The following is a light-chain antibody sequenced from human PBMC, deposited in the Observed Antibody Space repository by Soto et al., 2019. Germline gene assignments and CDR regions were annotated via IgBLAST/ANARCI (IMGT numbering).Light chain of an antibody. CDR1: QRVSGNY. J-gene: IGKJ5*01. CDR2: GAS. CDR3: QQYGSSTIT. Sequence: EILLTQSPGTLSLSPGERATLSCRASQRVSGNYLAWYQQKLGQTPRLIIYGASGREDGILQRFSGSGFGTEFTLTISRLEPEDFAVYYCQQYGSSTITFGQGTRLEIK. V-gene: IGKV3-20*01.